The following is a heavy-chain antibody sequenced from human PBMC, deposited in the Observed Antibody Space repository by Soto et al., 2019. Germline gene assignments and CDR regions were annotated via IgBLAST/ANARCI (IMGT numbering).Heavy chain of an antibody. Sequence: SETLSLTCTVSGGSISSGGYYCSWIRQHPGKGLEWIGYIYYSGSTYYDPSLKSRVTISVDTSKNQFSLKLSSVTAADTAVYYCARCRGYSYGLGFDYWGQGTLVTVSX. D-gene: IGHD5-18*01. V-gene: IGHV4-31*03. CDR1: GGSISSGGYY. CDR3: ARCRGYSYGLGFDY. CDR2: IYYSGST. J-gene: IGHJ4*02.